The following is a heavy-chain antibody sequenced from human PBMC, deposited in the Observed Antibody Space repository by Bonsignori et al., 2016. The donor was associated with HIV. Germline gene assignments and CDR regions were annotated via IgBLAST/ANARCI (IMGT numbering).Heavy chain of an antibody. V-gene: IGHV1-69*12. Sequence: QVQLVQSGVEVKKPGSSVKVSCKASGGTFSRYAFSWVRQAPGQGLEWMGGIIPIFGTANYAQKFQGRVTITADESTSTAYMELSSLRFEDTAVYYCAREGCCSSTNPFDYWGQGTLVTVSS. CDR3: AREGCCSSTNPFDY. CDR1: GGTFSRYA. J-gene: IGHJ4*02. CDR2: IIPIFGTA. D-gene: IGHD2-2*01.